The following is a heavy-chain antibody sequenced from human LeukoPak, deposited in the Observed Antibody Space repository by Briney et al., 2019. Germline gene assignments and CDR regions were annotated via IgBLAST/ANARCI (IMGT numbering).Heavy chain of an antibody. Sequence: GGSLRLSCAVSGITLSNYGMSWVRQAPGKGLEWVANIKQDGSEKYYVDSVKGRFTISRDNAKNSLYLQMNSLRAEDTAVYYCARDRGVGYYDSSALDYWGQGTLVTVSS. CDR3: ARDRGVGYYDSSALDY. CDR1: GITLSNYG. J-gene: IGHJ4*02. D-gene: IGHD3-22*01. CDR2: IKQDGSEK. V-gene: IGHV3-7*01.